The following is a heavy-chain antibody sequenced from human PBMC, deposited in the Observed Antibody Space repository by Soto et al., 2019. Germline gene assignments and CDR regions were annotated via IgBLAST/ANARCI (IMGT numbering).Heavy chain of an antibody. V-gene: IGHV3-53*01. J-gene: IGHJ4*02. CDR3: ASESVRDPSSWLLGSAGYFDY. CDR2: IYSGGST. D-gene: IGHD5-12*01. Sequence: PGGSLRLSCAASGFTVSSNYMSWVRQAPGKGLEWVSVIYSGGSTYYADSVKGRFTISRDNSKNTLYLQMNSLRAEDTAVYYCASESVRDPSSWLLGSAGYFDYWGQGTLVTVSS. CDR1: GFTVSSNY.